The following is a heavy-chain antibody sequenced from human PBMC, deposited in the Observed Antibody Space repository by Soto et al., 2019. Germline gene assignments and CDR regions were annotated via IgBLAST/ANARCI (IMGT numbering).Heavy chain of an antibody. D-gene: IGHD2-2*01. CDR2: IYYSGST. V-gene: IGHV4-59*01. J-gene: IGHJ5*02. CDR1: GGSISSYY. Sequence: SETLSLTCTVSGGSISSYYWSWIRQPPVKGLEWIGYIYYSGSTNYNPSLKSRVTISVDTSKNQFSLKLSSVTAADTAVYYCARETRTRYCSSTTCYGLRNWFDPWGQGTLVTVSS. CDR3: ARETRTRYCSSTTCYGLRNWFDP.